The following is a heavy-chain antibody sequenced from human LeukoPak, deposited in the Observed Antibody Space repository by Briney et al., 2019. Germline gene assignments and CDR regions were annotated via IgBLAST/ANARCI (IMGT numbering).Heavy chain of an antibody. CDR3: AKSPVVTVAAATRGDWFDP. J-gene: IGHJ5*02. CDR2: IYYTGSS. V-gene: IGHV4-31*03. D-gene: IGHD2-15*01. CDR1: GGSISSGDYY. Sequence: PSETLSLTCTVSGGSISSGDYYWSWIRQHPGKGLEWIGYIYYTGSSYYNPSLKSRVTISVDTSKNQFSLKLNYVTAADTAVYYCAKSPVVTVAAATRGDWFDPWGQGTLVTVSS.